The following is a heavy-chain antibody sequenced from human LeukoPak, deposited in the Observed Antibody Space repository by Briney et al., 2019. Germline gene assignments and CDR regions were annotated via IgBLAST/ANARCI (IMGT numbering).Heavy chain of an antibody. CDR3: ARGLYYYDSSGYFSDY. CDR2: IIPIFGTA. D-gene: IGHD3-22*01. J-gene: IGHJ4*02. Sequence: GASVKVSCKASGGTFSSYAISWVRQAPGQGLEWMGGIIPIFGTANYAQKFQGRVTITADESTSTAYMELSSLRSEDTAVYYCARGLYYYDSSGYFSDYWGQGTLVTVSS. V-gene: IGHV1-69*13. CDR1: GGTFSSYA.